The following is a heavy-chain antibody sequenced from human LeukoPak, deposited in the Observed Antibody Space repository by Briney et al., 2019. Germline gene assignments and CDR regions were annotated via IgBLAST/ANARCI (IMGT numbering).Heavy chain of an antibody. Sequence: PGGSLRLSCAASGFTFSSYEMNWVRQAPGKGLEWVSYISSSGSTIYYADSVKGRFTISRDNAKNSLYLQMNSLRAEDTAVYYCARDGYDYVWGSYRAGFDYWGQGTLVTVSS. D-gene: IGHD3-16*01. CDR3: ARDGYDYVWGSYRAGFDY. CDR2: ISSSGSTI. J-gene: IGHJ4*02. V-gene: IGHV3-48*03. CDR1: GFTFSSYE.